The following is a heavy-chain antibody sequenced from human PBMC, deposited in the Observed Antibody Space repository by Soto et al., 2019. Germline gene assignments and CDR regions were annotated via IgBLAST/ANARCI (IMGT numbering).Heavy chain of an antibody. CDR3: ARGGGYDSFDF. D-gene: IGHD2-15*01. CDR1: GGSITSSEYY. J-gene: IGHJ4*02. Sequence: SETLSLTCTVSGGSITSSEYYWAWVRQPPGKGLQFVGTIYYSGSSYSNPSLKSRLSMSVDTSKNQFSLTMKSVTAADTGVYYCARGGGYDSFDFWGRGIQVTVSS. CDR2: IYYSGSS. V-gene: IGHV4-39*01.